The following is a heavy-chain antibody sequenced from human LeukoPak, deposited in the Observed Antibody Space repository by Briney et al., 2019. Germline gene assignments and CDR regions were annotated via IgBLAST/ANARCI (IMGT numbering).Heavy chain of an antibody. CDR3: ARGVTRFDL. CDR2: IYYSGST. V-gene: IGHV4-59*12. J-gene: IGHJ4*02. D-gene: IGHD3-10*02. Sequence: SETLSLTCTVSGGSIGRDYWSWIRQPPGKGLEWIGCIYYSGSTNCNPSLKSRVTVSVDTSKNQFFLKLNSVTAADTAVYYCARGVTRFDLWGQGTLVTVSS. CDR1: GGSIGRDY.